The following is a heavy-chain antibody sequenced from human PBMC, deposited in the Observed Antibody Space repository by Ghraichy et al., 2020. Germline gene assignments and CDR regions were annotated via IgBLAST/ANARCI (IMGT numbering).Heavy chain of an antibody. Sequence: GGSLRLSCAASGFTVSSNYMSWVRQAPGKGLEWVSVIYSGGSTYYADSVKGRFTISRDNSKNTLYLQMNSLRAEDTAVYYCARASERGLYYYDSSGYQYYYYYGMDVWGQGTTVTVSS. D-gene: IGHD3-22*01. CDR2: IYSGGST. CDR1: GFTVSSNY. J-gene: IGHJ6*02. CDR3: ARASERGLYYYDSSGYQYYYYYGMDV. V-gene: IGHV3-53*01.